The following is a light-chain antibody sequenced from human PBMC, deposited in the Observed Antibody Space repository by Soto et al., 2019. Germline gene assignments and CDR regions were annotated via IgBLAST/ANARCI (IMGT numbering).Light chain of an antibody. CDR3: QQYHNCSRT. Sequence: DIQMTQSPSTLSASIGDRVTITCRASESIRTWLAWYQHKPGKAPKFLIYDASSLESGVPSRFSGSGSGTEFSLTTSNLQPDDFSTYFCQQYHNCSRTFGQGTKVEIK. CDR1: ESIRTW. J-gene: IGKJ1*01. V-gene: IGKV1-5*01. CDR2: DAS.